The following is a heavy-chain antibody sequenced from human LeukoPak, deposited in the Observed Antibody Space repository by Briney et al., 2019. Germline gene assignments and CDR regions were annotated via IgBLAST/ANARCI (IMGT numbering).Heavy chain of an antibody. Sequence: PSGTLSLTCVVSGVSISSFNWWTWVRQPPGKGLEWIGEIYHSGNTNYNPSLESRVTISVDRSKNHFSLKVNSVTAADTAVYYCARDLXVNXESWWYFDLWGRGTLVTVSS. J-gene: IGHJ2*01. CDR2: IYHSGNT. CDR1: GVSISSFNW. CDR3: ARDLXVNXESWWYFDL. D-gene: IGHD2/OR15-2a*01. V-gene: IGHV4-4*02.